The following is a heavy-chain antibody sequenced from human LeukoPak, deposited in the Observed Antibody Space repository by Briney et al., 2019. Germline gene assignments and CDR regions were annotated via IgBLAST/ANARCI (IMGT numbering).Heavy chain of an antibody. D-gene: IGHD2-15*01. V-gene: IGHV3-33*01. CDR1: GFTFSSYG. J-gene: IGHJ4*02. Sequence: PGGSLRLSCAASGFTFSSYGMQWVRQAPGKGLEWVAVIWYDGSNKYYADSVKGRFTISRDNSKNTLYLQMNSLRAEDTAVYYCARDWMYCSGGSCYWTSGYFDYWGQGTLVTVSS. CDR2: IWYDGSNK. CDR3: ARDWMYCSGGSCYWTSGYFDY.